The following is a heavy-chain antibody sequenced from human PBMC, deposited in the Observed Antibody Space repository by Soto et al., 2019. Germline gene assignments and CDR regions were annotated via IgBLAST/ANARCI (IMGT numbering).Heavy chain of an antibody. CDR1: GFTFSSYW. Sequence: GGSLRLSCAASGFTFSSYWMHWVRQAPGKGLVWVSRINSDGSSTSYADSVKGRFTISRDNAKNTLYLQMNSLRAEDTAVYYCARAIYDSSGCFDYWGQGTLVTVSS. J-gene: IGHJ4*02. CDR3: ARAIYDSSGCFDY. D-gene: IGHD3-22*01. V-gene: IGHV3-74*01. CDR2: INSDGSST.